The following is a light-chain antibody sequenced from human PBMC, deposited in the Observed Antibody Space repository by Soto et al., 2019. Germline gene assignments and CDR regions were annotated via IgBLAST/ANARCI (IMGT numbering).Light chain of an antibody. V-gene: IGKV3-20*01. CDR1: QSVSSTY. J-gene: IGKJ1*01. CDR2: GTS. Sequence: EIVLTQSPGTLSSSPGERATLSCRASQSVSSTYLAWYQQRPGQAPRLLLYGTSRRASGIPDRFSGSGSGTDFTLIINRLEPEDFAVYFCQHFWNSRWTFGQGTRVEIK. CDR3: QHFWNSRWT.